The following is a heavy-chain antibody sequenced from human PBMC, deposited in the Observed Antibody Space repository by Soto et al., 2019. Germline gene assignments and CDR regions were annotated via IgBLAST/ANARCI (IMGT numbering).Heavy chain of an antibody. CDR2: IIPIFGTA. CDR1: GGTFSSYA. J-gene: IGHJ6*02. V-gene: IGHV1-69*13. D-gene: IGHD6-6*01. CDR3: ARSLYSSSSWDYGMDV. Sequence: SVKVSCKASGGTFSSYAISWVRQAPGQGLEWMGGIIPIFGTANYAQKFQGRVTITADESTSTAYMELSSLRSEDTAVYYCARSLYSSSSWDYGMDVWGQGTTVTVSS.